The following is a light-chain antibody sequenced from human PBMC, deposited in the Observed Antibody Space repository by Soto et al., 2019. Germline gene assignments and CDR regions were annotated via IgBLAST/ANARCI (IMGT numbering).Light chain of an antibody. V-gene: IGKV3-20*01. Sequence: EMVMTQSPSTLSLSPGERATLSCRASESVSNNYLAWYQRKPGQAPRLLIYGASNRATGIPDRFSGSVSGTDFTLTTGRLEPEDRAVYYWQQDGSSGTVCQGT. CDR2: GAS. J-gene: IGKJ1*01. CDR1: ESVSNNY. CDR3: QQDGSSGT.